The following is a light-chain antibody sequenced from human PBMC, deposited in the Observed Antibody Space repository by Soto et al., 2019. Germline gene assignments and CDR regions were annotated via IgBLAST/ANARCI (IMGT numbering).Light chain of an antibody. CDR1: QSISSY. J-gene: IGKJ5*01. CDR2: AAS. V-gene: IGKV1-33*01. CDR3: QQYENLPT. Sequence: GARVTIACRASQSISSYLNWYQQKPGKAPKLLIYAASSLQSGVPSRFSGSGSGTDFTFTISSLQPEDIATYYCQQYENLPTFGQGTRLEIK.